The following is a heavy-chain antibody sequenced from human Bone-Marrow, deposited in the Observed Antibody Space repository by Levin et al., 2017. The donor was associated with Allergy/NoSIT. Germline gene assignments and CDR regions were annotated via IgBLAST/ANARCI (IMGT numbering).Heavy chain of an antibody. CDR3: AAGEGYYGMDA. CDR2: IVVGSGNT. D-gene: IGHD6-13*01. J-gene: IGHJ6*02. V-gene: IGHV1-58*01. Sequence: KISCRASGYIFSTSAVQWVRQARGQGLEWVGWIVVGSGNTRYSPKLQDRVTISRDMATSTAYMELTSLKSEDTAVYYCAAGEGYYGMDAWGQGTTVTVSS. CDR1: GYIFSTSA.